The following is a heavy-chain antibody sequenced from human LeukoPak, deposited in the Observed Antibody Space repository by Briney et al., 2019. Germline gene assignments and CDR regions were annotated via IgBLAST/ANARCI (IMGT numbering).Heavy chain of an antibody. D-gene: IGHD4-11*01. CDR2: IYYSGST. CDR3: ARGPYPAVTKNWFDP. CDR1: GGSISSYY. V-gene: IGHV4-59*01. Sequence: SETLSLTCTVSGGSISSYYWSWIRQPPGKGLEWIGYIYYSGSTNYNPSLKSRVTISVDTSKNQFSLKLSSVTAADTAVYYCARGPYPAVTKNWFDPWGQGTLVTVSS. J-gene: IGHJ5*02.